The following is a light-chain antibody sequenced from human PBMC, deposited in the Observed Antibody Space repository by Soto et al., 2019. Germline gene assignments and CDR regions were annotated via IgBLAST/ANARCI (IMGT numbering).Light chain of an antibody. CDR2: KAS. CDR1: QSISSW. J-gene: IGKJ1*01. CDR3: QQYNSYRWT. Sequence: DIQMTQSPSTLSGSVGDRVTITCRASQSISSWLAWYQQKPGKAPKLLIYKASSLESGVPSRFSGSGSGTEFTLTISSLQPDDFATYYCQQYNSYRWTFGLGTKVAIK. V-gene: IGKV1-5*03.